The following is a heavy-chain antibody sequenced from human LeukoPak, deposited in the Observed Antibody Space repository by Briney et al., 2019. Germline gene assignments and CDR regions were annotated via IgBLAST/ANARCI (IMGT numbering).Heavy chain of an antibody. CDR1: GFTFSSYS. Sequence: GGSLRLSCAASGFTFSSYSMNWVRQAPGKGLEWVASITSSSSYIYYADTVKGRFTISRDNAKNSLYLQMNSLRAEDTAVYYCARCSGGWSDYWGQGTLVTVSS. V-gene: IGHV3-21*01. CDR2: ITSSSSYI. CDR3: ARCSGGWSDY. D-gene: IGHD6-19*01. J-gene: IGHJ4*01.